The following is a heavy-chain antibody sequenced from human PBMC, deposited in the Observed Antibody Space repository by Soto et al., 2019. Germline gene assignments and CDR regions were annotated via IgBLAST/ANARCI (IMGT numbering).Heavy chain of an antibody. D-gene: IGHD3-3*01. CDR3: ATRITVFGLLIPPFDP. V-gene: IGHV4-34*01. CDR2: INHTGGT. Sequence: SETLSFTCAVYGGSVNGYYWNWIRQPPGKGLEWIGEINHTGGTHYNPSLKSRVTMSVDTSKDQFSLRLSSVAAADTAIYYCATRITVFGLLIPPFDPWGQGTLVTVSS. CDR1: GGSVNGYY. J-gene: IGHJ5*02.